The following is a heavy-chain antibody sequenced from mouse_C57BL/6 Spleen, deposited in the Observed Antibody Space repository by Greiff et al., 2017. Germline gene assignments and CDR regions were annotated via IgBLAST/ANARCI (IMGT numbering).Heavy chain of an antibody. CDR2: IYPGDGDT. J-gene: IGHJ4*01. Sequence: VQLQESGPELVKPGASVKISCKASGYAFSSSWMNWVKQRPGKGLEWIGRIYPGDGDTNYNGKFKSKATLTADKSSSTAYMQLSSLTSEDSAVYFCARSGWYYAMDYWGQGTSVTVSS. CDR1: GYAFSSSW. D-gene: IGHD2-3*01. V-gene: IGHV1-82*01. CDR3: ARSGWYYAMDY.